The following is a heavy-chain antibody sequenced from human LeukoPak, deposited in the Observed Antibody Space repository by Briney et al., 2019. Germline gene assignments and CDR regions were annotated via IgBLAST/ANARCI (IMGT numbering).Heavy chain of an antibody. D-gene: IGHD6-19*01. Sequence: SETLSLTCTVSGGSISSGGYYWSWIRQPPGKGLEWIGYIYHSGSTNYNPSLKSRVTISVDTSKNQFSLKLSSVTAADTAVYYCARVGAVAGPHDYWGQGTLVTVSS. J-gene: IGHJ4*02. CDR1: GGSISSGGYY. CDR2: IYHSGST. CDR3: ARVGAVAGPHDY. V-gene: IGHV4-61*08.